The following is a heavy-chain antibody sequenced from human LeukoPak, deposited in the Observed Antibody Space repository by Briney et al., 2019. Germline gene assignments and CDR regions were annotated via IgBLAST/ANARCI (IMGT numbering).Heavy chain of an antibody. Sequence: PGGSLRLSCAASGFTFSSYSMNWVRQAPGKGLEWVAIITATGDTAYYADSVKGRFTISRDNFRNTVYMQMDSLRAEDTAIYYCAGDRNSDWYSPLDYWGQGSQVTVSP. V-gene: IGHV3-23*01. CDR3: AGDRNSDWYSPLDY. CDR2: ITATGDTA. CDR1: GFTFSSYS. J-gene: IGHJ4*02. D-gene: IGHD6-19*01.